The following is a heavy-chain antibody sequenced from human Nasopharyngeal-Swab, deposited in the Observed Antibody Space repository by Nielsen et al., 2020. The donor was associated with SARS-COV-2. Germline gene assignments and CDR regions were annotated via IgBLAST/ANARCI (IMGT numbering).Heavy chain of an antibody. J-gene: IGHJ6*03. Sequence: SQTLSLTCAISGDSVSSSSAAWNWIRQSPSRGLEWLGRTYYRSKWYNDYAVSVKSRITINPDTSKNQFSLHLNSVTPGDTAVYYCARARGAHGDYYYYYYTDVWGKGTTVTVSS. CDR3: ARARGAHGDYYYYYYTDV. CDR1: GDSVSSSSAA. V-gene: IGHV6-1*01. D-gene: IGHD4-17*01. CDR2: TYYRSKWYN.